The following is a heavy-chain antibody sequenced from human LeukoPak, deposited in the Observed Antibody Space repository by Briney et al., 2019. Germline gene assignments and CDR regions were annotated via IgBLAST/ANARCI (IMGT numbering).Heavy chain of an antibody. J-gene: IGHJ4*02. Sequence: GESLKISCKGSGYSFTNYWISWVRQMPGKGLEWMGAIDPSDSYSKYSPSSQGHVTISADKSISTAYLQWSSLKASDTAMYYCARLGGYDSDYWGQGTLVTVSS. D-gene: IGHD5-12*01. CDR2: IDPSDSYS. CDR1: GYSFTNYW. V-gene: IGHV5-10-1*01. CDR3: ARLGGYDSDY.